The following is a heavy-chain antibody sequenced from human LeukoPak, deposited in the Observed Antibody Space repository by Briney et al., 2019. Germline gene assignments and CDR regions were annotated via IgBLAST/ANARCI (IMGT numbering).Heavy chain of an antibody. CDR1: GFTFENYA. CDR2: ISWNGGII. Sequence: PGGSLRLSCAASGFTFENYAMHWVRKVPGKGLEWVSGISWNGGIIGYADSVKGRFTISRGSAKNSLYLQMNSLRVEDTALYYCAKGGLRLYFGQFHYWGQGTLVTVSS. V-gene: IGHV3-9*01. D-gene: IGHD3-10*01. J-gene: IGHJ4*02. CDR3: AKGGLRLYFGQFHY.